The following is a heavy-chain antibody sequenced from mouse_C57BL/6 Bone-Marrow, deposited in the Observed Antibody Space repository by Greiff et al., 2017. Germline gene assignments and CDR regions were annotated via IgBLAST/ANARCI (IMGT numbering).Heavy chain of an antibody. J-gene: IGHJ4*01. Sequence: EVQRVESGGGLVKPGGSLKLSCAASGFTFSSYTMSWVRQTPEKRLEWVATISGGGGNTYYPDSVKGRFTISRDNAKNTLYLQMSSLRSEDTALYYCASPYYYGSSYSYAMDYWGQGTSVTVSS. V-gene: IGHV5-9*01. CDR1: GFTFSSYT. D-gene: IGHD1-1*01. CDR3: ASPYYYGSSYSYAMDY. CDR2: ISGGGGNT.